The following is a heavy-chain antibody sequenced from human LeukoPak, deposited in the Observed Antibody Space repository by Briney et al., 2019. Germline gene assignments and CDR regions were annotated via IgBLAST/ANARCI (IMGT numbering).Heavy chain of an antibody. D-gene: IGHD3-10*01. Sequence: GGSLRLSCAASGFTFSTYAMHWVRQAPGKGLEWVAVISYDGNNKYYTDSVKGRFTISRDNSKNTLYLQMNSLRAEDTAVYYCARDAMLPGSGDAFDIWGQGTMVTVSS. V-gene: IGHV3-30-3*01. J-gene: IGHJ3*02. CDR2: ISYDGNNK. CDR3: ARDAMLPGSGDAFDI. CDR1: GFTFSTYA.